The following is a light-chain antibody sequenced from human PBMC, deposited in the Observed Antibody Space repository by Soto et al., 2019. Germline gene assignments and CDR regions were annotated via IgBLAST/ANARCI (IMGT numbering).Light chain of an antibody. CDR3: SSYAGSSTYVV. CDR1: SSDVGGYNF. Sequence: QSALTQPPSASGSPGQSVTISCTGTSSDVGGYNFVSWYQQHPGKAPKLLIFEVSKRPSGVPDRFSGSKSGNTASLTVSGLQTDDEADYYCSSYAGSSTYVVFGGGTKLTVL. CDR2: EVS. V-gene: IGLV2-8*01. J-gene: IGLJ2*01.